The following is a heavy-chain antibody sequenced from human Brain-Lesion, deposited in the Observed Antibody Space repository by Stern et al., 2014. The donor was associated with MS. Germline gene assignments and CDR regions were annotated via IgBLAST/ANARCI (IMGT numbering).Heavy chain of an antibody. CDR1: GFSLSNAAMG. CDR3: ARMREYCSGGICFAGYYDS. J-gene: IGHJ4*02. CDR2: IFSTGET. V-gene: IGHV2-26*01. Sequence: QVTLRESGPVLVKPTETLTLTCSVSGFSLSNAAMGVSWLRPPPGKALECLAHIFSTGETAYSTSRKSRLTISKDTSRSQVVLTMTNMDPVDTATYYCARMREYCSGGICFAGYYDSWGQGTLVTVSS. D-gene: IGHD2-15*01.